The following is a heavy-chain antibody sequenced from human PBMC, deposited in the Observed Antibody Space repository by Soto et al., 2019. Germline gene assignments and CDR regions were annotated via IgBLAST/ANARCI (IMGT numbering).Heavy chain of an antibody. J-gene: IGHJ4*02. V-gene: IGHV1-69*01. CDR1: GGTFSSYA. Sequence: QVQLVQSGAEVKKPGSSVNVSCKASGGTFSSYAISWVRQAPGQGLEWMGGIIPIFGTANYAQKFQGRVTITADESTSTAYMELSSLRSEDTAVYYCARGSESTRSYGTNFDYWGQGTLVTVSS. D-gene: IGHD5-18*01. CDR3: ARGSESTRSYGTNFDY. CDR2: IIPIFGTA.